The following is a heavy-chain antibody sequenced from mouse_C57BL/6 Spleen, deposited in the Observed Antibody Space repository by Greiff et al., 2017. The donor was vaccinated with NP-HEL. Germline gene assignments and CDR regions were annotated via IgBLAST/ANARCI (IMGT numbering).Heavy chain of an antibody. CDR2: ISSGSSTI. J-gene: IGHJ1*03. V-gene: IGHV5-17*01. CDR1: GFTFSDYG. CDR3: ASLDGYYVGFDV. D-gene: IGHD2-3*01. Sequence: EVKLMESGGGLVKPGGSLKLSCAASGFTFSDYGMHWVRQAPEKGLEWVAYISSGSSTIYYADTVKGRFTISRDNAKNTLFLQMTSLRSEDTAMYYCASLDGYYVGFDVWGTGTTVTVSS.